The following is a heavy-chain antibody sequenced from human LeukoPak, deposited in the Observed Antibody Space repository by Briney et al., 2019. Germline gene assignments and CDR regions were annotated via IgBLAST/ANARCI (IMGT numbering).Heavy chain of an antibody. CDR2: IGVGGTT. CDR3: AKAQGYYDC. J-gene: IGHJ4*02. Sequence: PGGSLRLSCAASGFTFSKYGMNWVRQAPGKGLEWVSGIGVGGTTYYADSVKGRFTISRDTSKNTLYLQMNSLRAEDTAVYYCAKAQGYYDCWGQGTPVTVSS. D-gene: IGHD3-22*01. CDR1: GFTFSKYG. V-gene: IGHV3-23*01.